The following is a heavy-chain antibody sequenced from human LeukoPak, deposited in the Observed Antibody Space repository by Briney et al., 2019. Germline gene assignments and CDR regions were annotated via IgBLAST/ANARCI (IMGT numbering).Heavy chain of an antibody. D-gene: IGHD3-10*01. CDR1: GFTFSSYA. J-gene: IGHJ5*02. CDR2: IYYSGST. Sequence: GSLRLSCAASGFTFSSYAMSWIRQPPGKGLEWIGSIYYSGSTYYNPSLKSRVTISVDTSKNQFSLKLSSVTAADTAVYYCARHYSITMVRGVIFDWFDPWGQGTLVTVSP. V-gene: IGHV4-39*01. CDR3: ARHYSITMVRGVIFDWFDP.